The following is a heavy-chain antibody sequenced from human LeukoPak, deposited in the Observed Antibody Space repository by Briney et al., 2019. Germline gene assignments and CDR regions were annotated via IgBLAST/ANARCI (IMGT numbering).Heavy chain of an antibody. V-gene: IGHV3-23*01. CDR2: ISGSGGST. Sequence: GGSLRLSCAASGFTFSSYAMSWVRQAPGKGLEWVSAISGSGGSTYYADSVKGRFTISRDNSKNTLYLQMNSLRAEDTVVYYCAKVVYDSSGYFDYWGQGTLVTVSS. CDR3: AKVVYDSSGYFDY. D-gene: IGHD3-22*01. CDR1: GFTFSSYA. J-gene: IGHJ4*02.